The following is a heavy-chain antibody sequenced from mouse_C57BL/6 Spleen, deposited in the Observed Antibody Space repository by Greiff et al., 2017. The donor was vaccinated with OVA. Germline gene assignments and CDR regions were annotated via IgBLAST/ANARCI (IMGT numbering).Heavy chain of an antibody. Sequence: DVQLQESGPGLVKPSQSLSLTCSVTGYSITSGYYWNWIRQFPGNKLEWMGYISYDGSNNYNPSLKNRISITRDTSKNQFFLKLNSVTTEDTATYYCARGLLWGQGTSVTVSS. J-gene: IGHJ4*01. V-gene: IGHV3-6*01. CDR3: ARGLL. CDR1: GYSITSGYY. CDR2: ISYDGSN.